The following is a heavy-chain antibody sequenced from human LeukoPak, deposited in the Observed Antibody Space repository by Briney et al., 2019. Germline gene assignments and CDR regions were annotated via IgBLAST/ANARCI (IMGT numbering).Heavy chain of an antibody. V-gene: IGHV3-9*03. J-gene: IGHJ4*02. CDR2: ISWNSGSI. D-gene: IGHD6-6*01. Sequence: PGGSLRLSCAASGFTFDDYAMHWVRQAPGKGLEWVSGISWNSGSIGYADSVKGRFTISRDNAKNSLYLQMNSLRAEGMALYYCAKVPYSSSSGGYFDYWGQGTLVTVSS. CDR3: AKVPYSSSSGGYFDY. CDR1: GFTFDDYA.